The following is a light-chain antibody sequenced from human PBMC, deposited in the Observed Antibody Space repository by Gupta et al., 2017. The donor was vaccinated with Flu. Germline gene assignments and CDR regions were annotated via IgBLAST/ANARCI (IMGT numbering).Light chain of an antibody. CDR3: LQRANLYS. CDR2: DAS. J-gene: IGKJ2*03. V-gene: IGKV3-11*01. Sequence: EIVLTQSPAALSLSPGERATLSCTASRSIRTYLAWYQQKPDQAPRLLIYDASNRAAGSPARFSCSGSLTDFTLTISSLEPEDFAVYYCLQRANLYSFGQGTKLEIK. CDR1: RSIRTY.